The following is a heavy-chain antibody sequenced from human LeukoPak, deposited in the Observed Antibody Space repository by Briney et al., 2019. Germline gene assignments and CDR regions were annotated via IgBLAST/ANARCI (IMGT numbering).Heavy chain of an antibody. CDR1: GFTFSSHA. CDR3: AKSLIEWNYFEY. V-gene: IGHV3-23*01. Sequence: GGSLRLSCAATGFTFSSHAKSWVRQAPGKGLEWVSAISGSGGDTSYADSVKGRFTISRDNSKNTLYLQMNSLRAEDTAVYYCAKSLIEWNYFEYWGQGTLVTVSS. CDR2: ISGSGGDT. D-gene: IGHD1-26*01. J-gene: IGHJ4*01.